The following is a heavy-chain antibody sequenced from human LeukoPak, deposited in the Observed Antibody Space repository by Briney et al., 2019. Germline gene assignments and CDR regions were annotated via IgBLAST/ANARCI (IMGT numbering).Heavy chain of an antibody. V-gene: IGHV3-66*01. CDR1: GFNVSSNY. Sequence: GGSLRLSCSASGFNVSSNYMSWVRQAPGRGLEWVSIIYSGGSAHYAESVKGRFTISRAKSKNTLYLQMNSLRAEDTAVYYCARGYSSSWYDLYYFDYWGQGTLVTVSS. CDR3: ARGYSSSWYDLYYFDY. CDR2: IYSGGSA. J-gene: IGHJ4*02. D-gene: IGHD6-13*01.